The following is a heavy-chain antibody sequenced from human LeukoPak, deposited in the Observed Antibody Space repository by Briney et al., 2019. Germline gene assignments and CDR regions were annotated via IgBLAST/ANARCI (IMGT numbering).Heavy chain of an antibody. CDR3: AEVHNSGPSWFDP. CDR1: CGSLSSGSYY. J-gene: IGHJ5*02. V-gene: IGHV4-61*01. D-gene: IGHD5-12*01. CDR2: TYYSGST. Sequence: SETLSLTCTVSCGSLSSGSYYLSWIRQPPGKGLEWIGYTYYSGSTNYNPSLKSRVTISVDTSKNQFSLKLSSVTDADTALYYCAEVHNSGPSWFDPWGQGTLVTVSS.